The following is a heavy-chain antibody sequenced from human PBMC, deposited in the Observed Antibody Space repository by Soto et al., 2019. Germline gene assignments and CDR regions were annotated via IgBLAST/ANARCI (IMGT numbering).Heavy chain of an antibody. D-gene: IGHD3-10*01. J-gene: IGHJ3*02. Sequence: EVQLLESGGGLVQPGGSLRLSCTASGFTFSTYDMTWFRQAPGKGLEWVSAISGGGGPTYYADSVKGRFTISRDNSKNTLYLQMNSLRADDTAVYYCAKVSRFLDSGLIWGQGTLVTVSS. V-gene: IGHV3-23*01. CDR1: GFTFSTYD. CDR2: ISGGGGPT. CDR3: AKVSRFLDSGLI.